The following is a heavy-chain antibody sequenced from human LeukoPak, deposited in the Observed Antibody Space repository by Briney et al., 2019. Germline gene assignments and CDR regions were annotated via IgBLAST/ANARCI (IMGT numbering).Heavy chain of an antibody. CDR3: AREQDKLGYSSSTSCQSSGNWFDP. V-gene: IGHV4-39*02. J-gene: IGHJ5*02. Sequence: SETLSLTCTVSGGSISSSSYYWGWIRQPPGKGLEWIGSIYYSGSTYYNPSLKSRVTISVDTSKNQFSLKLSSVTAADTAVYYCAREQDKLGYSSSTSCQSSGNWFDPWGQGTLVTVSS. CDR1: GGSISSSSYY. D-gene: IGHD2-2*01. CDR2: IYYSGST.